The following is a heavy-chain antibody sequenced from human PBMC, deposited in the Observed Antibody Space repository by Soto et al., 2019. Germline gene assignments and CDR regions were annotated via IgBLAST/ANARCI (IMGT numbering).Heavy chain of an antibody. V-gene: IGHV3-7*01. J-gene: IGHJ3*02. CDR2: IKQDGSEK. CDR1: GFTFSSYW. D-gene: IGHD1-1*01. Sequence: GGSLRLSCAASGFTFSSYWMSWVRQAPGKGLEWVANIKQDGSEKYYVDSVKGRFTISRDNAKNSLYLQMNSLRAEDTAVYYCASGAKLERWDAFDIWGQGTMVTVSS. CDR3: ASGAKLERWDAFDI.